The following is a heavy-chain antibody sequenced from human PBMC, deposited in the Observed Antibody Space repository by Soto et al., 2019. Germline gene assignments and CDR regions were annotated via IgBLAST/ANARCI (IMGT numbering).Heavy chain of an antibody. D-gene: IGHD2-15*01. Sequence: ASVKVSCKASGGTFSSYAISWVRQAPGQGLEWMGGIIPIFGTANYAQKFQGRVTITADESTSTAYMELSSLRSEDTAVYYCATDCSGGSCYKAIHAFDIWGQGTMVTVSS. CDR1: GGTFSSYA. J-gene: IGHJ3*02. CDR2: IIPIFGTA. V-gene: IGHV1-69*13. CDR3: ATDCSGGSCYKAIHAFDI.